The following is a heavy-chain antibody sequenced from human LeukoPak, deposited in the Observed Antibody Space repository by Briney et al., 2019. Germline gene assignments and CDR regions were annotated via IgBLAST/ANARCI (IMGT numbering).Heavy chain of an antibody. D-gene: IGHD4-17*01. CDR3: ARPSHHYGDQEVRAFDI. CDR2: IYPGDSDT. J-gene: IGHJ3*02. Sequence: GESLQISCKGSGYSFTSYWIGWVRQMPGKGLEWMGIIYPGDSDTRYSPSFQGQVTIPADKSISTAYLQWSSLKASDTAMYYCARPSHHYGDQEVRAFDIWGQGTMVTVSS. CDR1: GYSFTSYW. V-gene: IGHV5-51*01.